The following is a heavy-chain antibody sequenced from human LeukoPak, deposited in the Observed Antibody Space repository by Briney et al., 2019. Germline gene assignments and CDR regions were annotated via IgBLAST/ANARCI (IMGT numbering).Heavy chain of an antibody. V-gene: IGHV3-43*01. CDR3: VKALGYCSGGSCYFDY. CDR2: ISWDGGST. J-gene: IGHJ4*02. D-gene: IGHD2-15*01. CDR1: GFTFDDYT. Sequence: GGSLRLSCAASGFTFDDYTMHWVRQGPGKGLEWVSLISWDGGSTYYADSVKGRSTISRDNSKNSLYLQMNSLRTEDTALYYCVKALGYCSGGSCYFDYWGQGTLVTVSS.